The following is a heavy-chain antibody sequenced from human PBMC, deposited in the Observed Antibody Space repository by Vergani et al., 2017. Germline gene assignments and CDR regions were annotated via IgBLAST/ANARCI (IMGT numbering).Heavy chain of an antibody. D-gene: IGHD3-3*01. CDR1: GFTFSSYW. Sequence: EVQLVESGGGLVQPGGSLRLSCAASGFTFSSYWMHWVRQAPGRGRVWVSGIIGVGSSTSYADPVKGRFTIPGDNAKNTLYLQMNSLRAEDTAVYYCARDGGYYTYRWFDPWGQGTLVTVSS. V-gene: IGHV3-74*01. CDR3: ARDGGYYTYRWFDP. J-gene: IGHJ5*02. CDR2: IIGVGSST.